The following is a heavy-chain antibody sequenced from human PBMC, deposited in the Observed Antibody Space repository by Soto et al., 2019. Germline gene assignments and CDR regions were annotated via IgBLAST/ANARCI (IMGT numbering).Heavy chain of an antibody. V-gene: IGHV3-23*01. CDR1: GFPFSDYA. D-gene: IGHD3-9*01. J-gene: IGHJ4*02. CDR3: ANERDYDILTGPIGP. Sequence: PGGSLRLSCAASGFPFSDYAMTWVRQAPGKGLEWVSSISGGGGSTYYADSVKGRFTISRDNSKNTLFLQMNSLRVEDTAIYYCANERDYDILTGPIGPWGQGTLVTVSS. CDR2: ISGGGGST.